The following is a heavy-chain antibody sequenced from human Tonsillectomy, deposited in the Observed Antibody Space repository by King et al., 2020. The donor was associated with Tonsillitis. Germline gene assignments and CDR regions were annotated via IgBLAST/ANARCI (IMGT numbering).Heavy chain of an antibody. CDR1: GFTFSNYG. J-gene: IGHJ4*02. Sequence: VQLVESGGGVVQPGRSLRLSCAASGFTFSNYGMHWVRQAPGKGLEWVAVISYDGSNKYYAVSVKGRFTISRDNSKNTLYLQMNSLSAEDTAVYYCAKARDIVVVVGATTLDYWGQGTLVTVSS. CDR3: AKARDIVVVVGATTLDY. D-gene: IGHD2-15*01. CDR2: ISYDGSNK. V-gene: IGHV3-30*18.